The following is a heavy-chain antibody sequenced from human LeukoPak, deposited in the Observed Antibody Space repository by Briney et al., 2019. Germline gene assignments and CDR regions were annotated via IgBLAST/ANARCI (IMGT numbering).Heavy chain of an antibody. CDR2: INPNSGGT. J-gene: IGHJ4*02. CDR1: GYTFTGYY. CDR3: ARECSGTYCGED. Sequence: ASVKVSCKASGYTFTGYYMHWERHAPAQGLEWMGWINPNSGGTKYAQNFEGRVTMTRDTSNTTAYIELSSLRSDDTAIYYCARECSGTYCGEDWGQGTLVTVSS. D-gene: IGHD1-26*01. V-gene: IGHV1-2*02.